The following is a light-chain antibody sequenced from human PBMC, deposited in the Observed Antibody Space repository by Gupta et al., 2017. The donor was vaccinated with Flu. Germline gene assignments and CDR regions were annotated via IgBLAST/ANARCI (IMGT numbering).Light chain of an antibody. V-gene: IGKV1-5*03. CDR2: KAS. Sequence: DIQMTQSPSTLSASLGDRVTITCRPSQSVSSWLAWYQQKPGKAPKVLIYKASSLESGVPSRFSGSGSGTEFTLTISSLQPEDFATYYCQQYNSYSGTFGQGTKVEIK. J-gene: IGKJ1*01. CDR3: QQYNSYSGT. CDR1: QSVSSW.